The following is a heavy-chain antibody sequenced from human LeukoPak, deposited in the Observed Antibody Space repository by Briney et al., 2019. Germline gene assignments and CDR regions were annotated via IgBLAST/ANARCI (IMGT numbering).Heavy chain of an antibody. Sequence: GGSLRLSCGASSFTFSSYVMSWVRQAPGKGLEWVSSISSSSSYIYYADSVKGRFTISRDNAKNPLYLQMNSLRAEDTAVYYCARDGPGEGFDYWGQGTLVTVSS. D-gene: IGHD3-10*01. CDR1: SFTFSSYV. J-gene: IGHJ4*02. CDR3: ARDGPGEGFDY. CDR2: ISSSSSYI. V-gene: IGHV3-21*01.